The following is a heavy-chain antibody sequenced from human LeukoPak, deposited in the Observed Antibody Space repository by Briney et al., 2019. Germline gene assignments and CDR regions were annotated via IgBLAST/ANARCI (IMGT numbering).Heavy chain of an antibody. J-gene: IGHJ4*02. CDR2: IIPIFGTA. CDR3: ALLYSSEDDY. CDR1: GGTSSSYA. D-gene: IGHD6-25*01. V-gene: IGHV1-69*06. Sequence: SVSFSCKASGGTSSSYANSWERHGPRQGNEWMGGIIPIFGTANYAQKFQGRVTITADKSTSTAYMELSSLRSEGTAVYYCALLYSSEDDYWGQGTLVTVSS.